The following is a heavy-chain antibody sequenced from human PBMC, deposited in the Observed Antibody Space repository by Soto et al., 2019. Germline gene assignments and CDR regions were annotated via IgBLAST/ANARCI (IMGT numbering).Heavy chain of an antibody. V-gene: IGHV1-46*01. CDR3: ARDSTHDY. CDR2: INPSGGST. Sequence: QVQLVQSGAEVKKPGASVKVSCKASGYTFTSYYMHLVRQAPGQGLEWMGIINPSGGSTSYAQKFKRRVTMTRNTSTGTVYMELSSLRSEETAVYYCARDSTHDYWGQGTLVTVSS. CDR1: GYTFTSYY. J-gene: IGHJ4*02.